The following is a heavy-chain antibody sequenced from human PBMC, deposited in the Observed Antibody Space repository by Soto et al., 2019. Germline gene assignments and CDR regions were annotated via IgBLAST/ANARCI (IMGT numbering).Heavy chain of an antibody. J-gene: IGHJ4*01. CDR3: SRRDYSDY. CDR2: IKQDGSEK. CDR1: GFTFISYW. Sequence: GGSLRLSCAASGFTFISYWMNWVRQAPGKGLEWVASIKQDGSEKYYVDSMKGRFTISRDNAKNSLYLQMNSLRAEDTAMYYCSRRDYSDYWGQGILVTVSS. V-gene: IGHV3-7*01.